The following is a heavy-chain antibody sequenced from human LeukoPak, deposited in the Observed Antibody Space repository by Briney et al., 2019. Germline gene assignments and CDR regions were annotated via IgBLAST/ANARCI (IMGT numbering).Heavy chain of an antibody. J-gene: IGHJ4*02. CDR1: GYIFTSYD. CDR2: MNPNSDNT. Sequence: ASVKVSCKASGYIFTSYDINWVRQATGQGPEWMAWMNPNSDNTGYAQKFQGRITMTRDTSISTAYMELSSLSSEDTAVYYCARAPTVSVGYCSSVSCQADYWGQGTLVTVSS. D-gene: IGHD2-2*01. V-gene: IGHV1-8*01. CDR3: ARAPTVSVGYCSSVSCQADY.